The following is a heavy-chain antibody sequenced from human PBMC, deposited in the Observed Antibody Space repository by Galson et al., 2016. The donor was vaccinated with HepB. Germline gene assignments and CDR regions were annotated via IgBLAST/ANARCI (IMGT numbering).Heavy chain of an antibody. CDR1: GGTFNNYF. Sequence: ETLSLTCLVHGGTFNNYFWTWIRQTPGKGLEWIGEINHSGVTNYNPYLKSRVTLSKDTSKNQFSLNLTSLTVADAAMYYCARAPYSSRLYKYFQYWGQGTLVTVSS. CDR3: ARAPYSSRLYKYFQY. J-gene: IGHJ1*01. D-gene: IGHD4-11*01. CDR2: INHSGVT. V-gene: IGHV4-34*01.